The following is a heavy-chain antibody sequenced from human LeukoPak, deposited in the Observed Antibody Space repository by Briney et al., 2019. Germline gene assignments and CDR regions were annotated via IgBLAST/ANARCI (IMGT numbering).Heavy chain of an antibody. V-gene: IGHV1-69*13. CDR2: IIPIFGTA. CDR3: ARAGGGGSGSYSRNYYYYYGMDV. CDR1: GGTFSSYA. J-gene: IGHJ6*02. Sequence: GASVKVSCKASGGTFSSYAISWVRQAPGQGLEWMGGIIPIFGTANYAQKFQGRVTITADESTSTVYMELSSLRSEDTAVYYCARAGGGGSGSYSRNYYYYYGMDVWGQGTTVTVSS. D-gene: IGHD3-10*01.